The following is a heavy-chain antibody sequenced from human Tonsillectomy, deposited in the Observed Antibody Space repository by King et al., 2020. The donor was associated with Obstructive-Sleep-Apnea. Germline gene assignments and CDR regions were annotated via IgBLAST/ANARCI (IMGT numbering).Heavy chain of an antibody. CDR3: AKGLKKRITMLVVVIHTEYFQH. CDR2: ISGSGGST. Sequence: VQLVESGGGLVQPGGSLRLSCAASGFTFSSYAMSWVRQAPGKGLEWVSAISGSGGSTYYADSVKGRFTISRDNSKNTLYLQMNSLRAEDTAVYYCAKGLKKRITMLVVVIHTEYFQHWGQGTLVTVSS. V-gene: IGHV3-23*04. J-gene: IGHJ1*01. CDR1: GFTFSSYA. D-gene: IGHD3-22*01.